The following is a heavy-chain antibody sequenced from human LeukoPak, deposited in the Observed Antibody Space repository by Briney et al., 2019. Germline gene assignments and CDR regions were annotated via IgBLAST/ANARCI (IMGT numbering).Heavy chain of an antibody. CDR1: GGSISSSSYY. CDR3: ARRGGYRPFDY. D-gene: IGHD5-12*01. V-gene: IGHV4-39*01. Sequence: SETLSLTCTVSGGSISSSSYYWGWIRQPPGKGLEWIGSIYYSGCTYYNPSLKSRVTISVDTSKNQFSLKLSSVTAADTAVYYCARRGGYRPFDYWGQGTLVTVSS. CDR2: IYYSGCT. J-gene: IGHJ4*02.